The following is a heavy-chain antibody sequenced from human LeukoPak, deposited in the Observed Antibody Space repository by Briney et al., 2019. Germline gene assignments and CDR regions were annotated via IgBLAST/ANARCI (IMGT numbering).Heavy chain of an antibody. CDR3: ARAASLDY. J-gene: IGHJ4*02. D-gene: IGHD2-2*01. V-gene: IGHV4-59*01. CDR1: GGSIGNFY. Sequence: SETLSLTCTVSGGSIGNFYWNWIRQSPGKGLEWIGYIYYSGTTNYNPSLKSRVTISLGMSSNQFSLRLDSMTAADTAVYYCARAASLDYWGQGILVTVSS. CDR2: IYYSGTT.